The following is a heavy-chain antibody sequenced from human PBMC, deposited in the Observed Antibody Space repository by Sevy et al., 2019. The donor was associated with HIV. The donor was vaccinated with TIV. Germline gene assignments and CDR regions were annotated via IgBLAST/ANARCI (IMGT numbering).Heavy chain of an antibody. J-gene: IGHJ5*02. V-gene: IGHV1-2*02. CDR3: AKGGNWNPYGHNFFDP. CDR2: MNPNNSDT. CDR1: GYTFTDSH. Sequence: ASVKVSCKASGYTFTDSHLHWVRQAPGQGLEWVGWMNPNNSDTKYAQKFRGRVTLTGDTSIDTAYMELRSLRSDDTAVYYCAKGGNWNPYGHNFFDPWGQGTLVTVSS. D-gene: IGHD1-20*01.